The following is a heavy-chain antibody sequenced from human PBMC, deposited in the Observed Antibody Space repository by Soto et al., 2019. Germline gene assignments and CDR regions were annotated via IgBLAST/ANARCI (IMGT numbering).Heavy chain of an antibody. J-gene: IGHJ4*02. Sequence: GESLRISCKGSGYSFTSYWIGWVRQMPGKGLEWMGIIYPGDSDTRYSPSFQGQVTISADKSISTAYLQWSSLKASDTAMYYCASPSYTGYDPFDYWGQGTLVTGSS. CDR3: ASPSYTGYDPFDY. CDR1: GYSFTSYW. D-gene: IGHD5-12*01. V-gene: IGHV5-51*01. CDR2: IYPGDSDT.